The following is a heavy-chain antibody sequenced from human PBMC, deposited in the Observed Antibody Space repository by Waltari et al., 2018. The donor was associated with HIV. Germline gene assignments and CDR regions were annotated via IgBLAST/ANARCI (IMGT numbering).Heavy chain of an antibody. Sequence: QMQLQQSGPGLLKPSEPLSLTSGVSVDSITGSFWTCIRQPPGKGLEWMGSITYTGNTNYNPSLKSRVTISVDTSKYQFSLRLTSVTAADTAMFYCARASVTGGTTGLRRSFDLWGQGTLVTVSS. D-gene: IGHD2-8*02. CDR2: ITYTGNT. V-gene: IGHV4-59*01. CDR3: ARASVTGGTTGLRRSFDL. CDR1: VDSITGSF. J-gene: IGHJ3*01.